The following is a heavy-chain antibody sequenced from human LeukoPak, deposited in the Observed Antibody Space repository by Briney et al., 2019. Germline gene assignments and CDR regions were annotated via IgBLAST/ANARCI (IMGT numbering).Heavy chain of an antibody. V-gene: IGHV4-59*08. D-gene: IGHD3-22*01. CDR3: ARHRDYYDT. CDR2: IYSSGSA. Sequence: SETLSLTCTVSGASINNNFLTWVRQPPGKGLEWIGYIYSSGSAKYNPSLKSRVIISGDTSKNQISLNLTSVTAADTAVYFCARHRDYYDTWGQGTLVTVSS. CDR1: GASINNNF. J-gene: IGHJ4*02.